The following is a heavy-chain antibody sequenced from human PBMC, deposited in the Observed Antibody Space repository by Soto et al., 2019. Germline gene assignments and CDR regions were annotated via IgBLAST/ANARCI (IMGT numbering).Heavy chain of an antibody. CDR2: ISNDANTI. V-gene: IGHV3-11*01. CDR1: RFTFSDYY. J-gene: IGHJ4*02. D-gene: IGHD6-19*01. Sequence: QVQLVESGGGLVKPGGSLRLSCAASRFTFSDYYMSWIRQAPGKGLEWISYISNDANTIYYADSVKGRFTISRDNAKNSLYLQMNSLRAEDTAVYYCARLAPPWSARSGPREFDYWGQGTLVTVSS. CDR3: ARLAPPWSARSGPREFDY.